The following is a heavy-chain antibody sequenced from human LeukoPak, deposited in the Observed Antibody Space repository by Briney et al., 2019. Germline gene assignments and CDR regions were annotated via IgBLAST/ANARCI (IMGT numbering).Heavy chain of an antibody. V-gene: IGHV1-69*06. J-gene: IGHJ6*02. CDR3: ARDTNYYDSSGYYPNGMDV. Sequence: ASVKVSCKASGGTFSSYAISWVRQAPGQGLEWMGGIIPIFGTANYAQKFQGSVTITADKSTSTAYMELSSLRSEDTAVYYCARDTNYYDSSGYYPNGMDVWGQGATVTVSS. D-gene: IGHD3-22*01. CDR1: GGTFSSYA. CDR2: IIPIFGTA.